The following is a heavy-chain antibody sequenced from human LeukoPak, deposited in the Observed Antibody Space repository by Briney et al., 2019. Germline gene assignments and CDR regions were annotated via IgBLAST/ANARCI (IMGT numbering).Heavy chain of an antibody. CDR3: ARHYGSGSSYNWFDP. V-gene: IGHV4-30-4*01. CDR2: IYYSGST. Sequence: SETLSLTCTVSGGSISSGDYYWSWIRQPPGKGLEWIGYIYYSGSTYYNPSLKSRVTISVDTSKNQFSLKLSSVTAADTAVYYCARHYGSGSSYNWFDPWGQGTLVTVSS. CDR1: GGSISSGDYY. J-gene: IGHJ5*02. D-gene: IGHD3-10*01.